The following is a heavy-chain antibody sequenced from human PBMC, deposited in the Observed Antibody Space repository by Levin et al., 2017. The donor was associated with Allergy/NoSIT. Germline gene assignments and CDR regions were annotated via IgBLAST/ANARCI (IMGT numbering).Heavy chain of an antibody. CDR3: ARGSRGYCSGDDCHAFDI. V-gene: IGHV1-8*01. CDR1: GYGVATYD. CDR2: MNPSSGNT. J-gene: IGHJ3*02. D-gene: IGHD2-21*02. Sequence: GESLKISCTASGYGVATYDINWVRLATGQGLEWMGWMNPSSGNTGYAQRFQGRVTMTRDTSINTAYMELSSLRSEDTAMYYCARGSRGYCSGDDCHAFDIWGQGTMVTVSS.